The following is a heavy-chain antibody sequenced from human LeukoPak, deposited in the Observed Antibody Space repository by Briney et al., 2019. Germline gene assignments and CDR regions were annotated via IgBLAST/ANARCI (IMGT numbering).Heavy chain of an antibody. CDR3: ARDVRGVAGAFEL. Sequence: SETLSLTCSFSGDSTGSNTYYWSWIRQHPEKGLEWIGYIHYSGSTFYNLSLKSRATLLMDTSNNLFSLSLTSATAADTAVYFCARDVRGVAGAFELWGQGTRVTVSS. V-gene: IGHV4-31*03. J-gene: IGHJ3*01. CDR2: IHYSGST. CDR1: GDSTGSNTYY. D-gene: IGHD3-10*02.